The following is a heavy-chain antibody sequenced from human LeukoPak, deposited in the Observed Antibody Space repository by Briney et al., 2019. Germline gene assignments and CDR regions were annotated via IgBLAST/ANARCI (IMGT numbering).Heavy chain of an antibody. J-gene: IGHJ4*02. CDR2: IYHSGST. CDR3: ASDKRYYDFWSGYPWYFDY. D-gene: IGHD3-3*01. V-gene: IGHV4-38-2*01. Sequence: PSETLSLTCAVSGYSISSGYYWGWIRQPPGKGLEWIGIIYHSGSTYYNPSLKSRVTISVDTSKNQFSLKLSSVTAADTAVYYCASDKRYYDFWSGYPWYFDYWGQGTLVTVSS. CDR1: GYSISSGYY.